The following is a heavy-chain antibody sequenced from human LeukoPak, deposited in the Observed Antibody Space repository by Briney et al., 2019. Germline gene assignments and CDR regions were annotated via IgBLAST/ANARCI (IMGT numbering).Heavy chain of an antibody. D-gene: IGHD6-13*01. J-gene: IGHJ4*02. CDR3: ARDRNGIAAAGTDY. CDR2: ISSSSSYI. CDR1: GFTFSAND. Sequence: PGGSLRLSCAASGFTFSANDMTWVRQAPGKGLEWVSSISSSSSYIFHADSVKGRFAISRDNAKNSLYLQMNSLRAEDTAVYYCARDRNGIAAAGTDYWGQGTLVTVSS. V-gene: IGHV3-21*01.